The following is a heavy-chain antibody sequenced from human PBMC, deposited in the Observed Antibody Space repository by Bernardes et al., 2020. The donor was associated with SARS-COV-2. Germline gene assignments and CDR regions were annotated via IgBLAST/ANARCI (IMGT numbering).Heavy chain of an antibody. V-gene: IGHV4-34*01. CDR2: INHSGIT. Sequence: PGKGLEWIWEINHSGITNYNPSLKSRVTISVDTSKNQFSLKLSSVTASDTDVYYCARGSIAAAGENYYYYYGMDVWGQGTTVTVSS. J-gene: IGHJ6*02. CDR3: ARGSIAAAGENYYYYYGMDV. D-gene: IGHD6-13*01.